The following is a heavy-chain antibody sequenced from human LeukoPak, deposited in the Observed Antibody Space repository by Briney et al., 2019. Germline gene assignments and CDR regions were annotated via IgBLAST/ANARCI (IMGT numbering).Heavy chain of an antibody. CDR2: IYYSGST. Sequence: PSETLSLTCTVSGGSITSYYWSWIRQPPGKGLERIGYIYYSGSTNYNPSLKSRVTISVDTSKNQFSLKLNSVAAADTAVYYCARGSLGENWNDITGWFDPWGQGILVTVSS. V-gene: IGHV4-59*01. CDR1: GGSITSYY. J-gene: IGHJ5*02. D-gene: IGHD1-1*01. CDR3: ARGSLGENWNDITGWFDP.